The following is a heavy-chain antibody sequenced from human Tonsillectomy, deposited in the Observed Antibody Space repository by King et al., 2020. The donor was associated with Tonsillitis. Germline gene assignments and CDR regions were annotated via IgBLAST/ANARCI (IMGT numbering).Heavy chain of an antibody. CDR3: STEDIIITFGGVIPITL. CDR2: IKSKTDGGTT. D-gene: IGHD3-16*02. Sequence: VQLVESGGGLVKPGGSLRLSCAASGFTFSNAWMSWVRQAPGKGLEWVGRIKSKTDGGTTDYAAPVKGRFTISRDDSKNTLYLQMNSLKTEDTAVYYCSTEDIIITFGGVIPITLWGQGTTVTVSS. CDR1: GFTFSNAW. V-gene: IGHV3-15*01. J-gene: IGHJ3*01.